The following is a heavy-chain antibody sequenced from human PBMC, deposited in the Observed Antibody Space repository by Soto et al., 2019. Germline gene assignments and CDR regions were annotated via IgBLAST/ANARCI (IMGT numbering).Heavy chain of an antibody. J-gene: IGHJ4*01. V-gene: IGHV4-34*01. CDR3: ARGDHGHRRFYFDT. D-gene: IGHD2-8*01. Sequence: SETLSLTCAVYGGSFSGYDWSWIRQPPGKGLEWIAEINHSGSTNYNPSLKSRVTISVDTSKTLFSVNLKFVYDAETAVYYCARGDHGHRRFYFDTWGQGTMVTVYS. CDR1: GGSFSGYD. CDR2: INHSGST.